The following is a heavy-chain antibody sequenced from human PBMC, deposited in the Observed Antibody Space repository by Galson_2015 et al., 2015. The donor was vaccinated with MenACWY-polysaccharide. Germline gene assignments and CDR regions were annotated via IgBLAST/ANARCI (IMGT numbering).Heavy chain of an antibody. Sequence: ETLSLTCTVSGGSISSSSYYWGWIRQPPGKGLEWIGSIYYNGSTYYNPSLKSRVTISVDTSKNQFSLKLSSVTAADTAVYYCARDNNGAARPGSDAGMDVWGQGTTVTVSS. CDR1: GGSISSSSYY. CDR3: ARDNNGAARPGSDAGMDV. D-gene: IGHD6-6*01. CDR2: IYYNGST. J-gene: IGHJ6*02. V-gene: IGHV4-39*07.